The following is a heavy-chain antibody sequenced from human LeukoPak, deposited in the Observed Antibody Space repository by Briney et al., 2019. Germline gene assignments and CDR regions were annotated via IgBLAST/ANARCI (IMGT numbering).Heavy chain of an antibody. CDR2: IRYDGSNE. CDR3: AKGFRGQYYFDY. CDR1: GFTFSSYG. V-gene: IGHV3-30*02. Sequence: PGGSLRLSCAASGFTFSSYGMHWVRQAPGKGLEWVSFIRYDGSNEYYADSVRGRFTISRDNSKNTLYLQMNSLRAEDTAVYYCAKGFRGQYYFDYWGQGTLVTVSS. J-gene: IGHJ4*02.